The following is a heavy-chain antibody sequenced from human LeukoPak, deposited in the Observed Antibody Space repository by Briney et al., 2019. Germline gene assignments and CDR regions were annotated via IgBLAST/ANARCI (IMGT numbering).Heavy chain of an antibody. CDR2: IWYDGSNK. CDR1: GFTFSSYG. CDR3: AKVWDWNYFDY. V-gene: IGHV3-33*06. J-gene: IGHJ4*02. D-gene: IGHD1-1*01. Sequence: GRSLRLSCAASGFTFSSYGMHWVRQAPGKGLEWVAVIWYDGSNKYYADPVKGRFTISRDNSKNTLYLQMNSLRAEDTAVYYCAKVWDWNYFDYWGQGTLVTVSS.